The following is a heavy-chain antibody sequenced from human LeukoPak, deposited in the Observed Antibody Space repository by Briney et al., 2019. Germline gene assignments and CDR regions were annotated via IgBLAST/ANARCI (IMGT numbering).Heavy chain of an antibody. CDR1: EYTFSVYH. CDR3: AREHPHFGELWNDY. Sequence: ASVKVSCKASEYTFSVYHIHWVRQAPGQGLEWMAWINPDSGDTNYAQKFQGRVTMTTDKSTSTAYMELRSLRSDDTAVYYCAREHPHFGELWNDYWGQGTPVTVSS. V-gene: IGHV1-18*04. J-gene: IGHJ4*02. D-gene: IGHD3-10*01. CDR2: INPDSGDT.